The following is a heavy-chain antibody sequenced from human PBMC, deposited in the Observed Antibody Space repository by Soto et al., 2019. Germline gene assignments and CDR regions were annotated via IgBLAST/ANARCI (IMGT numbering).Heavy chain of an antibody. D-gene: IGHD4-17*01. J-gene: IGHJ3*01. CDR1: GFTFSSYA. V-gene: IGHV3-23*01. CDR2: ISGSGRFT. CDR3: AKAYYGSNSYGPYEAFDL. Sequence: GGSLRLSCPASGFTFSSYAMSWVRQAPGKGLEWVSGISGSGRFTYHANSVKVRFTTSRDKSKNTLYLVMNSLRAEDTDLYYCAKAYYGSNSYGPYEAFDLCGQGTMVTV.